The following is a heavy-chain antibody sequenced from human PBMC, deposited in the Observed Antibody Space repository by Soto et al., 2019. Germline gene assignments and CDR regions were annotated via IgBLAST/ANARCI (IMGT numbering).Heavy chain of an antibody. CDR3: TRDQSGSISFNWFDP. D-gene: IGHD2-2*01. CDR2: VSHSGST. J-gene: IGHJ5*02. CDR1: GDSVSAFD. Sequence: QVQLQESGPGLVKPSETLSLTCTVSGDSVSAFDWNWIRQPPGKGLEWIGRVSHSGSTNYNPYLKSRVTISLDTSENQSSLKLTSVTSADTAVYYSTRDQSGSISFNWFDPWGQGTLVTVSS. V-gene: IGHV4-59*02.